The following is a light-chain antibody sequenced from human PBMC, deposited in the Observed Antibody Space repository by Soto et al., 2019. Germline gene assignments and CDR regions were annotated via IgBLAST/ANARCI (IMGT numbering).Light chain of an antibody. CDR2: DAS. Sequence: AIQLTQSPSSLSASIGDRVAITCRASQGITSALAWYQQKPGRPPKLLIFDASSLESDVPSRFSGSGSGTDFILTISSLQPDDFATYYCQQFKEFPLTFGGGTNVDLK. CDR3: QQFKEFPLT. CDR1: QGITSA. J-gene: IGKJ4*01. V-gene: IGKV1-13*02.